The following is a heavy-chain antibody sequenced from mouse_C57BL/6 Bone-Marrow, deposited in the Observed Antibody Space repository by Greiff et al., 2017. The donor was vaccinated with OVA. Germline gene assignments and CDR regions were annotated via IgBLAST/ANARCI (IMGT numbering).Heavy chain of an antibody. CDR1: GYAFSSSW. Sequence: QVQLQQSGPELVKPGASVKISCKASGYAFSSSWMNWVKQRPGKGLEWIGRIYPGDGDTNYNGKFKGKATLTADKSSSTAYMQLSSLTSEDSAVYFCARRDDGYSGFAYWGQGTLVTVSA. CDR3: ARRDDGYSGFAY. J-gene: IGHJ3*01. CDR2: IYPGDGDT. V-gene: IGHV1-82*01. D-gene: IGHD2-3*01.